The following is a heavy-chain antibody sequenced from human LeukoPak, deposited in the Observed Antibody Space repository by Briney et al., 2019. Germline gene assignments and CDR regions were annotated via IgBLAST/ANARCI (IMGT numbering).Heavy chain of an antibody. J-gene: IGHJ6*02. CDR3: ARIQREAPGSGKYYYYFYGMDV. V-gene: IGHV3-7*01. D-gene: IGHD6-13*01. CDR2: IKEDGSEK. Sequence: GGSLRLSCAASGFTFSSYAMHWVRQAPGKGLEWVANIKEDGSEKHYVDSVKGRFTFSRDNAKNSLSLQMNSLRVEDTAVYYCARIQREAPGSGKYYYYFYGMDVWGQGTTITVSS. CDR1: GFTFSSYA.